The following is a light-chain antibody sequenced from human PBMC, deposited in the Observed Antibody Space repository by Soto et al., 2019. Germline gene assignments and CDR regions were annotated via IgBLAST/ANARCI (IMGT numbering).Light chain of an antibody. V-gene: IGKV3-15*01. CDR2: GAS. Sequence: EIVMTQSPATLSVSPGERATLSCRASQSVSSNLAWYQQKPGQAPRLLIHGASTRATGIPARFSGSGSGTEFTLTISSLQSEHFVVYYCQQYNKWPWTFGQGTTVEIK. CDR3: QQYNKWPWT. J-gene: IGKJ1*01. CDR1: QSVSSN.